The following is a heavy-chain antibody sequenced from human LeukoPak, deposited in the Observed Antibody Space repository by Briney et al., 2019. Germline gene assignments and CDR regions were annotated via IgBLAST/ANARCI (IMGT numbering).Heavy chain of an antibody. Sequence: GGSLRLSCAASGFTFSSYDMHWVRHTTGKGLEWVSSIGIAGDTYYPGSVKGRFTISRENAKNSLYLQMNSLRAGDTAVYYCARQANYYYDSSGYYYFDYWGQGTLVTVSS. D-gene: IGHD3-22*01. V-gene: IGHV3-13*01. CDR2: IGIAGDT. CDR3: ARQANYYYDSSGYYYFDY. J-gene: IGHJ4*02. CDR1: GFTFSSYD.